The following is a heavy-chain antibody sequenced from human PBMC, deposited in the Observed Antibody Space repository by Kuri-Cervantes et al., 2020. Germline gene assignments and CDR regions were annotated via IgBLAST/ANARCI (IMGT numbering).Heavy chain of an antibody. CDR1: GYSISSGYY. CDR2: IYHSGST. Sequence: SQTLSLTCAVSGYSISSGYYWGWIRQPPGKGLEWIGSIYHSGSTYYNPSLKSRVTISVDTSKNQFSLKLSSVTAADTAVYYCARFDSSGWTFDYWGQGTLVTVSS. CDR3: ARFDSSGWTFDY. J-gene: IGHJ4*02. V-gene: IGHV4-38-2*01. D-gene: IGHD6-19*01.